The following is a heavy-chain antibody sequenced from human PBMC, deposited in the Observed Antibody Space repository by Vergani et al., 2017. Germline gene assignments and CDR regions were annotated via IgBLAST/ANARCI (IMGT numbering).Heavy chain of an antibody. CDR2: IIPIIGTA. CDR1: GGTFSSYA. CDR3: ARGRLRFLEWFLPHFDY. V-gene: IGHV1-69*01. D-gene: IGHD3-3*01. J-gene: IGHJ4*02. Sequence: QVQLVQSGAEVKKPGSSVKVSCKASGGTFSSYAISWVRQAPGQGLEWMGGIIPIIGTANYAQKFQGRVTLTADESTSTAYMELSSLRSEDTAVYYCARGRLRFLEWFLPHFDYWGQGTLVTVSS.